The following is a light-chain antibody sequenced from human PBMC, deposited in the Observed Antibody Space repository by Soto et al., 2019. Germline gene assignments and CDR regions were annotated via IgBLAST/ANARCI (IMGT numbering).Light chain of an antibody. J-gene: IGKJ5*01. CDR1: QSVSRIF. CDR2: GAS. V-gene: IGKV3-20*01. CDR3: QQYGKSLSIT. Sequence: EVVLTQSPDILSLSPGERATLSCRASQSVSRIFLAWFQQKPGQTPRLLIYGASNRATGIPDRFSGSGSGTDFTLTISRVEPEDFAVYYCQQYGKSLSITFGQGTRLEIK.